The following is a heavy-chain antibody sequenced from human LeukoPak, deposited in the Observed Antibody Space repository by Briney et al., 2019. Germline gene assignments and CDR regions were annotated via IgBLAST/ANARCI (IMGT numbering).Heavy chain of an antibody. CDR2: IYSAGNT. Sequence: GGSLRLSCAASGITVSSNYMSWVRQVPGKGLEWVSVIYSAGNTYYADSVKGRFTISRDNSKNTLYLQMNSLRAEDTAVYYCASLYSSSWSNWFDPWGQGTLVTVSS. D-gene: IGHD6-13*01. V-gene: IGHV3-66*01. CDR3: ASLYSSSWSNWFDP. CDR1: GITVSSNY. J-gene: IGHJ5*02.